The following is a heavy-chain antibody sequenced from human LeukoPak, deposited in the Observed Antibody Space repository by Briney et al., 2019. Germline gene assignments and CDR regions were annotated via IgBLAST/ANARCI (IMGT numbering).Heavy chain of an antibody. D-gene: IGHD1-1*01. CDR1: GGSISSGSYY. Sequence: PSQTLSLTCTVSGGSISSGSYYWSWIRQPAGKGLEWIGRIYTSGSTNYNPSLKSRVTISVDTSKNQFSLKLSSVTAADTAVYYCARGKRGRLTIDYWGQGTLVTVSS. CDR3: ARGKRGRLTIDY. J-gene: IGHJ4*02. CDR2: IYTSGST. V-gene: IGHV4-61*02.